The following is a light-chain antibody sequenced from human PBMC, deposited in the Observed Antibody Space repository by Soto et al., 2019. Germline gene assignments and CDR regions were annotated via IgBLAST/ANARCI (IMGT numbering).Light chain of an antibody. Sequence: EIVLTQSPGTLSLSPGERATLSCRASQSASSSFLAWYQQKPGQPPRLLIYGTSSRATGIPERFSGSGSGTDFTLTISRLEPEDFAVYYCQHYRSSWTFGRGTKVEVK. V-gene: IGKV3-20*01. CDR1: QSASSSF. CDR2: GTS. CDR3: QHYRSSWT. J-gene: IGKJ1*01.